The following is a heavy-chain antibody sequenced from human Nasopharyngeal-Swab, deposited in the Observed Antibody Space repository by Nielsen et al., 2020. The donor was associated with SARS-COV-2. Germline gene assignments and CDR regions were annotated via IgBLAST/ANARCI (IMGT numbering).Heavy chain of an antibody. D-gene: IGHD5-12*01. CDR1: GGSINRYH. Sequence: SETLSLTCPAPGGSINRYHWSWSPRPPGKGLEWIGYIYHSGSAHHNPSLKSPGTISVDTSKNHFSLQQSSVTGAATAVYYFAGSDYDYLSWFGPWGQGTLVTVSS. J-gene: IGHJ5*02. CDR2: IYHSGSA. CDR3: AGSDYDYLSWFGP. V-gene: IGHV4-59*01.